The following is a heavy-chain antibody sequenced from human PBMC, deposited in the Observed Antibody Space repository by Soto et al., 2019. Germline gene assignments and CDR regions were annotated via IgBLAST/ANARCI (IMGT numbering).Heavy chain of an antibody. CDR3: ARSGQYYYDSSGYLED. Sequence: SETLSLTCTVSGGSISSYYWSWIRQPPGKGLEWIGYIYYSGSTNYNPSLKSRVTISVDTSKNQFSLKLSSVTAADTAVYYCARSGQYYYDSSGYLEDWGQEPWSPSPQ. D-gene: IGHD3-22*01. V-gene: IGHV4-59*01. CDR2: IYYSGST. CDR1: GGSISSYY. J-gene: IGHJ4*01.